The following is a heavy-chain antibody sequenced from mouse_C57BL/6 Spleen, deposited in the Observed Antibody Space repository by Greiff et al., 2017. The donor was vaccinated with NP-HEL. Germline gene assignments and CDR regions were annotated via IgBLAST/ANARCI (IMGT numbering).Heavy chain of an antibody. CDR2: IYPGDGDT. J-gene: IGHJ3*01. CDR3: ARSGYGSSYVSWFAY. D-gene: IGHD1-1*01. V-gene: IGHV1-80*01. Sequence: QVHVKQSGAELVKPGASVKISCKASGYAFSSYWMNWVKQRPGKGLEWIGQIYPGDGDTNYNGKFKGKATLTADKSSSTAYMQLSSLTSEDSAVYFCARSGYGSSYVSWFAYWGQGTLVTVSA. CDR1: GYAFSSYW.